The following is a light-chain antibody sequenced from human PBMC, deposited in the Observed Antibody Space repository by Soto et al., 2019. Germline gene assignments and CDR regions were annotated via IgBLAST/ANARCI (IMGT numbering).Light chain of an antibody. CDR3: QQYGSSPLYT. CDR2: AAS. Sequence: IVLTQSPGTLSLSPGERATISCRASQSVSSSYLAWYQQKPGQAPRLLIYAASSRATGIPDRISGSGSGTDFTLTIIRLEPEDFAVYYCQQYGSSPLYTFGQGTKLEIK. CDR1: QSVSSSY. V-gene: IGKV3-20*01. J-gene: IGKJ2*01.